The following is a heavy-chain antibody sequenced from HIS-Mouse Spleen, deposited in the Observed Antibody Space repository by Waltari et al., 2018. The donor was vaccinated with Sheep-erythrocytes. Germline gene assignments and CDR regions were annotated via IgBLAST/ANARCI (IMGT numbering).Heavy chain of an antibody. CDR3: ARALIITMVRGVTSNWFDP. J-gene: IGHJ5*02. V-gene: IGHV4-31*03. CDR2: IYYSGST. Sequence: QVQLQESGPGLVKPSQTLSLTCPVSGGPISSGGYYWSWIRQHPGKGLEWIGYIYYSGSTYYNPSLKSRVTISVDTSKNQFSLKLSSVTAADTAVYYCARALIITMVRGVTSNWFDPWGQGTLVTVSS. D-gene: IGHD3-10*01. CDR1: GGPISSGGYY.